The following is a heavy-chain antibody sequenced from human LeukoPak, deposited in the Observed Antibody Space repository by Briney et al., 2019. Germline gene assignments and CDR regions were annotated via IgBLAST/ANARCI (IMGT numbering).Heavy chain of an antibody. V-gene: IGHV1-46*01. CDR1: GYTFTSYY. D-gene: IGHD3-22*01. J-gene: IGHJ6*03. CDR2: INPSGGST. Sequence: GASVKVSFKASGYTFTSYYMHWVRQAPGQGLEWMGIINPSGGSTSYAQKFQGRVTMTRDMSTSTVYMELSSLRSEDTAVYYCARGGNYYDSSGYYYYYYYYMDVWGKGTTVTVSS. CDR3: ARGGNYYDSSGYYYYYYYYMDV.